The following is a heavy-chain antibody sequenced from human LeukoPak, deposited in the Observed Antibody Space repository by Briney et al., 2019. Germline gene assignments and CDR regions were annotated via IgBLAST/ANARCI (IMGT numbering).Heavy chain of an antibody. Sequence: ASVKVSCKASGYTFTGYYMHWVRQAPGQGLEWMGRINPNSGGTNYAQKFQGRVTMTRDTSTSTVYMELSSLRSEDTAVYYCARGERDFDYWGQGTLVTVSS. CDR1: GYTFTGYY. CDR2: INPNSGGT. V-gene: IGHV1-2*06. J-gene: IGHJ4*02. D-gene: IGHD1-26*01. CDR3: ARGERDFDY.